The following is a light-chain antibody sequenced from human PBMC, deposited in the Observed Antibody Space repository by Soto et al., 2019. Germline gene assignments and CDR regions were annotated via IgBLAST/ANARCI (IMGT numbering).Light chain of an antibody. CDR2: DAS. V-gene: IGKV3-15*01. J-gene: IGKJ2*01. CDR3: QQYHNWPYT. CDR1: QSVRGN. Sequence: EIVMTQSPATLSVSPGERVALSCRASQSVRGNFAWYQQKPGQAPRILIYDASTRATGIPARFSGSGSGTEFTLTISGLQSEDFGVFYCQQYHNWPYTFGQGTKLEIK.